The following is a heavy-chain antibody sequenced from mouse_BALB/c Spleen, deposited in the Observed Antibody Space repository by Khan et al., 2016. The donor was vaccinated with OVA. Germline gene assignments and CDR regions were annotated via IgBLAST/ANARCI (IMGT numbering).Heavy chain of an antibody. Sequence: EVQLVESGPGLVKPSQSLSLTCTVTGYSITSGYGWNWIRQFPGNKLEWMGYISYSGSTNYNPSLKSRISITRDTSKNQFFLQLNSVTTEDPATYYCARTARIKYWVQGTTLTVSS. D-gene: IGHD1-2*01. V-gene: IGHV3-2*02. CDR2: ISYSGST. CDR3: ARTARIKY. J-gene: IGHJ2*01. CDR1: GYSITSGYG.